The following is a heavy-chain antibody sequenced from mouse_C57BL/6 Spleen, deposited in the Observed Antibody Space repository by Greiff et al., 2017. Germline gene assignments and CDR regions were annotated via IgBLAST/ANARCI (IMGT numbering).Heavy chain of an antibody. V-gene: IGHV1-9*01. CDR1: GYTFTGYW. CDR2: ILPGSGST. D-gene: IGHD1-1*01. CDR3: ARSFPSYYYGRSLWYFDY. J-gene: IGHJ2*01. Sequence: QVQLKQSGAELMKPGASVKLSCKATGYTFTGYWIEWVKQRPGHGLEWIGEILPGSGSTNYNEKFKGKATFTADTSSNTAYMQLSSLTTEDSAIYYCARSFPSYYYGRSLWYFDYWGQGTTLTVSS.